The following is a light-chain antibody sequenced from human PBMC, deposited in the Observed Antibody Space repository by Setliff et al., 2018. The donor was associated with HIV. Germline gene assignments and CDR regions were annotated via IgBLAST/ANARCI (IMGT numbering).Light chain of an antibody. CDR2: NVD. V-gene: IGLV2-14*03. Sequence: SVLTQPASVSGSPGQSITISCTGTSSDIGSSKFVSWYQQHPGKAPKVMIYNVDKRPSGVSNRFSGSKSGNTASLTISGLQIEDEADYFCSSYSINNLYVFASGTKV. J-gene: IGLJ1*01. CDR3: SSYSINNLYV. CDR1: SSDIGSSKF.